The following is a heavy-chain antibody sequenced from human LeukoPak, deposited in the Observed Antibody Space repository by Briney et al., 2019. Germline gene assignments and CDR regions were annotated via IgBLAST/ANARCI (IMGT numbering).Heavy chain of an antibody. J-gene: IGHJ5*02. CDR1: GDSVSSNSAA. Sequence: SQTLSLTCAISGDSVSSNSAAWNWIRQSPSRGLEWLGRTYYRSKWYNDYAVSVKSRITTNPDTSKNQFSLQLNSVTPEDTAVYYCARVSSYSPNNWFDPWGQGTLVTVSS. CDR2: TYYRSKWYN. D-gene: IGHD1-26*01. CDR3: ARVSSYSPNNWFDP. V-gene: IGHV6-1*01.